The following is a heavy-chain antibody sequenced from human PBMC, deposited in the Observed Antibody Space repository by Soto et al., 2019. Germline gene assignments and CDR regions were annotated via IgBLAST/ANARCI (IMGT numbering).Heavy chain of an antibody. J-gene: IGHJ4*02. CDR1: GFTFISYA. Sequence: GGSLRLSSAAAGFTFISYAMSWVRQAPGKGLEWVSAISGSGGSTYYADSVKGRFTISRDNSKNTLYLQMNSLRAEDTAVYYCAGVSYDFWSGYLEYFDYWGQGTLVTVSS. D-gene: IGHD3-3*01. V-gene: IGHV3-23*01. CDR2: ISGSGGST. CDR3: AGVSYDFWSGYLEYFDY.